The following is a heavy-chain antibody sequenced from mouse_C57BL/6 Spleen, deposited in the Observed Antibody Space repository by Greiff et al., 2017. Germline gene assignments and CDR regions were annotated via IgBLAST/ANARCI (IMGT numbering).Heavy chain of an antibody. V-gene: IGHV1-69*01. Sequence: QVQLQQPGAELVMPGASVKLSCKASGYTFTSYWMHWVKQRPGQGLEWIGEIDPSDSYTNYNQKFKGKATLTVDTSSSTAYMQLSSLTSEDSAVYYCAREGRADYWGQGTTLTVSS. CDR2: IDPSDSYT. CDR3: AREGRADY. D-gene: IGHD3-3*01. J-gene: IGHJ2*01. CDR1: GYTFTSYW.